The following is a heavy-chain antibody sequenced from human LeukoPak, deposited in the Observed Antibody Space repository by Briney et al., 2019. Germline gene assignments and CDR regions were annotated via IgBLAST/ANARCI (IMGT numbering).Heavy chain of an antibody. CDR2: ISGSGGST. J-gene: IGHJ4*02. CDR1: GFTFVTYA. CDR3: AKECCGSGSYPFDY. Sequence: GGSLRLSCVASGFTFVTYAMNWVRQAPGKGLEWVSGISGSGGSTDYVDSVKGRFTISRDNSRNTVYLQMNSLRAEDTALYYCAKECCGSGSYPFDYWGQGTLVTVPS. V-gene: IGHV3-23*01. D-gene: IGHD3-10*01.